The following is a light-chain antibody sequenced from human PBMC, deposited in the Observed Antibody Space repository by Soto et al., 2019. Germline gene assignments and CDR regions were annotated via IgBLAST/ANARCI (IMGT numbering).Light chain of an antibody. J-gene: IGKJ4*01. CDR3: QQYGSSPLT. CDR1: RYVTGGY. CDR2: LAS. V-gene: IGKV3-20*01. Sequence: EIVLTQSPDTLSLSPGERATLSCRASRYVTGGYLAWYQQRPGQTPRVLIYLASSRATGIPDRFSGSGSGTDFTLTISRLEPEDFAVYICQQYGSSPLTFGGGTKVEIK.